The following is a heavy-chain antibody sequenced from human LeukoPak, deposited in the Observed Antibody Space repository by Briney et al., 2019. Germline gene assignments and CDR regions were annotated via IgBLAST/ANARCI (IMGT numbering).Heavy chain of an antibody. CDR2: IYYSGST. J-gene: IGHJ4*02. CDR1: GGSISSYY. D-gene: IGHD5-18*01. CDR3: ASGRDTAMVTDY. Sequence: AETLSLTCTVSGGSISSYYWSWIRQPPGKGLEWIGYIYYSGSTNYNPSLKSRVTISIDTSKNQFSLKLSSVTAADTAVYYCASGRDTAMVTDYWGQGTLVTVSS. V-gene: IGHV4-59*01.